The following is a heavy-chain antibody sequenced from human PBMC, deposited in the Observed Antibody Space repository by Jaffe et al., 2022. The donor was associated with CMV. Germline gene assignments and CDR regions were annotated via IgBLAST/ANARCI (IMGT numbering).Heavy chain of an antibody. CDR3: ARAMSDTVFGVGGMFDP. J-gene: IGHJ5*02. Sequence: EVQLVESGGGLVKPGGSLRLSCAASGFPFSSYTMNWVRRAPGKGLEWVSSISGSSSFIFYADSVKGRFTVSRDNAKNSLHLQMNSLRAEDAAMYYCARAMSDTVFGVGGMFDPWGQGTLVTVSS. CDR2: ISGSSSFI. D-gene: IGHD3-3*01. V-gene: IGHV3-21*04. CDR1: GFPFSSYT.